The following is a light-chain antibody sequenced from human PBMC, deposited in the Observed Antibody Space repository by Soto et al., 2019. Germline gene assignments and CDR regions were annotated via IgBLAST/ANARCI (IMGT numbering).Light chain of an antibody. CDR3: YSYEGSNNNV. CDR2: EVS. Sequence: QSALTQPPSASGSPGQSVTISCTGTSSDIGDYNYVSWYQQHPGRAPKVMIYEVSKRPSGVPDRFSGSKSGNTASLTVSGLQAEDEADYYCYSYEGSNNNVFGTGTKVTVL. J-gene: IGLJ1*01. CDR1: SSDIGDYNY. V-gene: IGLV2-8*01.